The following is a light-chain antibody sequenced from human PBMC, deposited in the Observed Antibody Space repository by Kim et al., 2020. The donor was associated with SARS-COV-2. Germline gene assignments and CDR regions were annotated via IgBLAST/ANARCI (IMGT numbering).Light chain of an antibody. CDR1: KWGDKY. CDR2: QDS. V-gene: IGLV3-1*01. CDR3: QAWDSSTVV. Sequence: VAPEQTTSITCSGDKWGDKYACWYQQKPGRSPVLVIYQDSKRPSGIPERVSGSNSGNTATLTISGTQAMDEADYYCQAWDSSTVVFGGGTQLTVL. J-gene: IGLJ2*01.